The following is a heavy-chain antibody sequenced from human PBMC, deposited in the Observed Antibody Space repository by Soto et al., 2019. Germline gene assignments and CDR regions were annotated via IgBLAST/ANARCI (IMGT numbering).Heavy chain of an antibody. D-gene: IGHD4-17*01. CDR3: ARDQGLPPPGAFDI. CDR2: ISAYNGNT. Sequence: ASVKVSCKASGYTFTSYGISWVRQAPGQGLEWMGWISAYNGNTNYAQKLQGRVTMTTDTSTSTAYMELRSLRSDDTAVYYCARDQGLPPPGAFDIWGQGTMVTVSS. CDR1: GYTFTSYG. V-gene: IGHV1-18*01. J-gene: IGHJ3*02.